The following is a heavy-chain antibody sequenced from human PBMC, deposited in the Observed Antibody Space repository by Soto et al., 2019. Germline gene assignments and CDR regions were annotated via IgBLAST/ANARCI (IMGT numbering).Heavy chain of an antibody. Sequence: GGSLRLSCAASGFTFSSYAMSWVRQAPGKGLEWVSAISGSGGSTYYADSVKGRFTISRDNSKNTLYLQMNSLRAEDTAVYYCAKENVVGAIYYYYGMDVWGQGTTVTVSS. CDR2: ISGSGGST. V-gene: IGHV3-23*01. CDR1: GFTFSSYA. D-gene: IGHD1-26*01. J-gene: IGHJ6*02. CDR3: AKENVVGAIYYYYGMDV.